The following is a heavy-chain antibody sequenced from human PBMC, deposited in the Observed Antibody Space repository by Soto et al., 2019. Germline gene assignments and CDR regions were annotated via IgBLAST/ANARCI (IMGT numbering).Heavy chain of an antibody. Sequence: SETLSLTCTVSGGSISSSSYYWGWIRQPPGKGLEWIGSIYYSGSTYYNPSLKSRVTISVDTSKNQFSLKLSSVTAADTAVYYCSPYGSGTFDYWGQGTLVTVSS. J-gene: IGHJ4*02. CDR2: IYYSGST. CDR1: GGSISSSSYY. V-gene: IGHV4-39*01. CDR3: SPYGSGTFDY. D-gene: IGHD3-10*01.